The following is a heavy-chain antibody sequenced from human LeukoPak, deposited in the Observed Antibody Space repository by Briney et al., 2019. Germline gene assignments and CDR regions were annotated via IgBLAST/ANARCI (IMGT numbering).Heavy chain of an antibody. CDR1: GFTFSSYS. J-gene: IGHJ4*02. V-gene: IGHV3-21*01. D-gene: IGHD3-3*01. Sequence: GGSLRLSCEGSGFTFSSYSMIWVRQAPGKGLEWVSSIRGDSTETRHADSLMGRFTISRDNAKKSLYLQMNSLRAEDTAVYYCARGHFGVVLDYWGQGTLVTVSS. CDR3: ARGHFGVVLDY. CDR2: IRGDSTET.